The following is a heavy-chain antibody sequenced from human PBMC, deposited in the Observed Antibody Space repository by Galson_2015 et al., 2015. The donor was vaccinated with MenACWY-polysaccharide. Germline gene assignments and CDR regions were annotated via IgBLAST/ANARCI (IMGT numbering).Heavy chain of an antibody. D-gene: IGHD1-26*01. CDR1: GFALSNYA. Sequence: SLRLSGAGSGFALSNYALRWARQAPGKGLEGVSLIHNDSAPTGHAAFVHGCFNISRDKSKNTVYLQMNILSAEDTAIYYCAKAEGWEVAEYYFDYWGQGTLVTVSS. J-gene: IGHJ4*02. V-gene: IGHV3-23*01. CDR2: IHNDSAPT. CDR3: AKAEGWEVAEYYFDY.